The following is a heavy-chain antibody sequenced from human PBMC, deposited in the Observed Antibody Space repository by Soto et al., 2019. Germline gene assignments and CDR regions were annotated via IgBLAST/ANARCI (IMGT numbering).Heavy chain of an antibody. Sequence: ASVKVSCKASGYTFTSYGISWVRQAPGQGLEWMGWNSAYNGNTNYAQKLQGRVTMTTDTSTSTAYMELRSLRSDDTAVYYCARVSTIFGVVIGWFDPWGQGTLVTVSS. CDR1: GYTFTSYG. D-gene: IGHD3-3*01. CDR2: NSAYNGNT. CDR3: ARVSTIFGVVIGWFDP. J-gene: IGHJ5*02. V-gene: IGHV1-18*04.